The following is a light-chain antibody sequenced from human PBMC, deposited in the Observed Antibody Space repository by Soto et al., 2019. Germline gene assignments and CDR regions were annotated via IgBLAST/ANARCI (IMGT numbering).Light chain of an antibody. J-gene: IGLJ3*02. V-gene: IGLV1-44*01. CDR2: SSN. Sequence: QSVLTKPPSASGTPGQRVTISCSGSNSNIGSYTVNWYQQVPGKAPKLLIYSSNQRPSGVPDRFSGSKSGTSASLAISGLQSEDETDYYCAAWDDSLNGVVFGGGTKLTVL. CDR3: AAWDDSLNGVV. CDR1: NSNIGSYT.